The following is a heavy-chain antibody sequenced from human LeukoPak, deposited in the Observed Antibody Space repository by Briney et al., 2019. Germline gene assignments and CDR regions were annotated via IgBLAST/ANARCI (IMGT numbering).Heavy chain of an antibody. CDR1: VYTFTSSA. CDR2: ITPIFGTA. V-gene: IGHV1-69*13. CDR3: ASAYSPGIAAAGKDY. Sequence: VRVSCKASVYTFTSSAISCVRQAPGHGGEWRGGITPIFGTANYAQKFQGRVTITADESTSTAYMELSSLRSEDTAVYYCASAYSPGIAAAGKDYWGQGTLVTVSS. J-gene: IGHJ4*02. D-gene: IGHD6-13*01.